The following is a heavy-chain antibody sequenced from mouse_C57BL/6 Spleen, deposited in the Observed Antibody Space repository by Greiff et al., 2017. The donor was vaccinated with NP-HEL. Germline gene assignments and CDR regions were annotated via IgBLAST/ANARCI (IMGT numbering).Heavy chain of an antibody. J-gene: IGHJ4*01. V-gene: IGHV1-63*01. CDR3: ARSLRYAMDY. CDR1: GYTFTNYW. Sequence: QVQLKESGAELVRPGTSVKMSCKASGYTFTNYWIGWAKQRPGHGLEWIGDIYPGGGYTNYNEKFKGKATLTADKSSSTAYMQFSSLTSEDSAIYYCARSLRYAMDYWGQGTSVTVSS. CDR2: IYPGGGYT.